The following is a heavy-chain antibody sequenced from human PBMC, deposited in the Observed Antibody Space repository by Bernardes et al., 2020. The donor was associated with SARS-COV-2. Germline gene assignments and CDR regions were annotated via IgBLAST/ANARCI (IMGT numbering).Heavy chain of an antibody. V-gene: IGHV1-3*04. CDR3: VVVYAAHAFDL. D-gene: IGHD2-15*01. Sequence: ASVKVSCKASGYTFTRYPFHWVRQAPGQRPEWVGYINIGNGKIKFPETLRGRVTITRDISASTVFMEVNNLRSEDTAVYFCVVVYAAHAFDLWGQGTMVSVSS. CDR1: GYTFTRYP. J-gene: IGHJ3*01. CDR2: INIGNGKI.